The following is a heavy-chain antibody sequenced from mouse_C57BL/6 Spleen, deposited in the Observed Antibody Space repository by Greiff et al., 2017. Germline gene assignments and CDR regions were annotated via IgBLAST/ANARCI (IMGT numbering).Heavy chain of an antibody. CDR1: GYSITSGYY. J-gene: IGHJ2*01. CDR2: ISYDGSN. CDR3: ARGDYEDYFDY. V-gene: IGHV3-6*01. D-gene: IGHD2-4*01. Sequence: EVQLQQSGPGLVKPSQSLSLTCSVTGYSITSGYYWNWIRQFPGNKLEWMGYISYDGSNNYNPSLKNRISTTRDTSKNQFFLKLNSVTTEDTATYYCARGDYEDYFDYWGQGTTLTVSS.